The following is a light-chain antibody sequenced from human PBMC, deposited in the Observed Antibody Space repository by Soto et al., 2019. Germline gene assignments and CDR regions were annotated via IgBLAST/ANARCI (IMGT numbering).Light chain of an antibody. V-gene: IGKV3-20*01. CDR1: QSVSSSY. CDR2: GAS. CDR3: QRFAGS. J-gene: IGKJ4*02. Sequence: PGERVPLSCRASQSVSSSYLAWYQQKPGQAPRLLIYGASSRATGIPDRFSGRGSGTDFTLIISRLEPEDFAVYYCQRFAGSFGGGSKVDIK.